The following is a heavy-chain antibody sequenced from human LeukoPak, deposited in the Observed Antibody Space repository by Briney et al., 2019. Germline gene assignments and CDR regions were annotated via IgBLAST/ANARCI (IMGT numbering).Heavy chain of an antibody. Sequence: SETLSLTCTVSGGSISSSSYYWGWIRQPPGKGLEWIGSIYYSGSTYYNPSLKSRVTMSVDTSKNQFSLKLSSVTAADTAVYYCARVTTGYMDVWGKGTTVTVSS. CDR1: GGSISSSSYY. CDR3: ARVTTGYMDV. D-gene: IGHD4-11*01. V-gene: IGHV4-39*07. CDR2: IYYSGST. J-gene: IGHJ6*03.